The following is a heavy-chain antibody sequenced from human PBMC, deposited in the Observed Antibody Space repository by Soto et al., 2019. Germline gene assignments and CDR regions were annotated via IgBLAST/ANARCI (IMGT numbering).Heavy chain of an antibody. CDR3: AREGYSLHYFDY. CDR1: GFTFSSYW. V-gene: IGHV3-74*01. D-gene: IGHD4-4*01. Sequence: EVQLVESGGGLVQPGGSLRLSCAASGFTFSSYWMHWVRQAPGKGLVWVSRINSDGSSTSYADSVKGRFTISRDNAKNTLYLQMNSLSTEDTAVYYCAREGYSLHYFDYWGQGTLVTVSS. CDR2: INSDGSST. J-gene: IGHJ4*02.